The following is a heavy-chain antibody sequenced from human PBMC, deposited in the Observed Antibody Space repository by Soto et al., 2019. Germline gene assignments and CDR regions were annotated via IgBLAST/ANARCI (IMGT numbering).Heavy chain of an antibody. Sequence: QVKLVQSGAEVKKPGASVKVSGKASGYTFTNYAMHWVRQAPGQRLEWMGWINAGNGNTEYSQKFQGRVTITSDTSATTAYMELTSLRSEDTAVYYCARDRVTASGLFGYWGQGSLVTVSS. CDR1: GYTFTNYA. V-gene: IGHV1-3*01. CDR3: ARDRVTASGLFGY. D-gene: IGHD2-21*02. J-gene: IGHJ4*02. CDR2: INAGNGNT.